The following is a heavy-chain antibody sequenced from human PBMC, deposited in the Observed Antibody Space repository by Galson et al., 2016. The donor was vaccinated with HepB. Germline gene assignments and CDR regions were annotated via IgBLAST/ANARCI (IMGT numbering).Heavy chain of an antibody. V-gene: IGHV4-59*11. CDR3: ARGTRFSYKWSFDS. CDR2: THSSGNS. D-gene: IGHD1-20*01. CDR1: DESIMTHY. J-gene: IGHJ4*02. Sequence: SETLSLTCDVSDESIMTHYWSWIRQSPGKGLEWLGYTHSSGNSKYNPSLTSRVTMSLDTSRSRFSLSLRSVTAADTAVYFCARGTRFSYKWSFDSWGQGALVTVSS.